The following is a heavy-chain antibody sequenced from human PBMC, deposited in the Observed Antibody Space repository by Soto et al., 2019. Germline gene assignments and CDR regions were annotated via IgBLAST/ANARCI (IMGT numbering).Heavy chain of an antibody. Sequence: GASVKVSCKASGYTFSNYGIHWVRQAPGQGLEWMGWISAYNGNTNYAQKLQGRVTMTTDTSTSTAYMELRSLRSDDTAVYYCARDSFITPRNYGMDVWGQGTTVTVSS. CDR1: GYTFSNYG. J-gene: IGHJ6*02. D-gene: IGHD3-22*01. CDR2: ISAYNGNT. V-gene: IGHV1-18*01. CDR3: ARDSFITPRNYGMDV.